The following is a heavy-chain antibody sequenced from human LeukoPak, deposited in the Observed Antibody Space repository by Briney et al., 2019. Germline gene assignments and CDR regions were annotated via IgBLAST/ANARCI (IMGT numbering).Heavy chain of an antibody. CDR2: IYYSGST. Sequence: PSETLSLTCTVSGGSISSYYWSWIRQPPGKGLEWIGYIYYSGSTKYNPSLKSRVTISVDTSKNQFSLKLTSVTAADTAVYYCARAGVVTAIDYWGQGTLVTVSS. CDR1: GGSISSYY. CDR3: ARAGVVTAIDY. V-gene: IGHV4-59*01. D-gene: IGHD2-21*02. J-gene: IGHJ4*02.